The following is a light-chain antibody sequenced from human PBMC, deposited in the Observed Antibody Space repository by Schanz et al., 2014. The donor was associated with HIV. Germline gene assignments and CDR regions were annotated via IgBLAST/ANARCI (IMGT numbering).Light chain of an antibody. Sequence: QSVLTQPASVSGSPGQSITISCTGTRSDVGSYNLVSWYQQHPGKAPKLMIYEVSKRPSGVSNRFSGSKSGSAASLTISGLQAEDEADYHCCSYAGNTTWVFGGGTKLTVL. V-gene: IGLV2-23*02. J-gene: IGLJ3*02. CDR2: EVS. CDR1: RSDVGSYNL. CDR3: CSYAGNTTWV.